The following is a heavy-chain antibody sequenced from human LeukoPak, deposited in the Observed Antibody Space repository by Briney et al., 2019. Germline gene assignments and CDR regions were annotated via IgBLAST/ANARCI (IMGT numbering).Heavy chain of an antibody. CDR2: ISSTAGTL. J-gene: IGHJ4*02. CDR1: GFTFSNYE. CDR3: TRSLLVIGY. D-gene: IGHD6-13*01. V-gene: IGHV3-48*03. Sequence: GGSLRLSCAASGFTFSNYEMNWVRQAPGKGLEWISYISSTAGTLYYADSVKGRFTISRDNAKSSLYLQMNSLRAEDTAVYYCTRSLLVIGYWGQGTLVTVSS.